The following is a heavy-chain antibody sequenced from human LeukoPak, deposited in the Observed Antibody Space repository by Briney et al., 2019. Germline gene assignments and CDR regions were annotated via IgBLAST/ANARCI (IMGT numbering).Heavy chain of an antibody. J-gene: IGHJ4*02. V-gene: IGHV3-7*04. Sequence: GGSLRLSCAASGCTFNNYWMTWVRQAPGKGLEWVANIKHDGSEKYYVDSVQGRFTISRDNAKNSLYLQMNTLRAEDTAVYYCARWCSGSWYTVDYWGQGTLVTVSS. D-gene: IGHD6-13*01. CDR1: GCTFNNYW. CDR2: IKHDGSEK. CDR3: ARWCSGSWYTVDY.